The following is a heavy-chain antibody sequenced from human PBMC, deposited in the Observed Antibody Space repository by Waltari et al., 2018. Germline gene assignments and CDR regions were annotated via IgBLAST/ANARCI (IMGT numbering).Heavy chain of an antibody. D-gene: IGHD6-13*01. CDR1: GGSISSYY. Sequence: QVQLQESGPGLVKPSETLSLTCTVSGGSISSYYWSWIRQPPGKGLEWIGYIYYSGSTNYNPSLKSRVTISVDTSKNQFSLKLSSVTAADTAVYYCARGGTAALYYFDYWGQGTLVTVSS. J-gene: IGHJ4*02. V-gene: IGHV4-59*01. CDR3: ARGGTAALYYFDY. CDR2: IYYSGST.